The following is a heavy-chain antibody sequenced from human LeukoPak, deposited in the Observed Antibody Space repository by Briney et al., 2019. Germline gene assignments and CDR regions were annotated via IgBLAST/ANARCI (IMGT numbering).Heavy chain of an antibody. V-gene: IGHV3-7*01. D-gene: IGHD2-8*01. J-gene: IGHJ4*02. CDR1: GYTFSRYW. CDR2: RKQDGSKK. Sequence: GGSLRLSCAVSGYTFSRYWMNCVRHAPGRGLEWVARRKQDGSKKNYVDSVKGRFNTSRDHAKSSLFLQVNDLRGEDTAVYYCAKGGRGNGQVYWGQGTLVTVSS. CDR3: AKGGRGNGQVY.